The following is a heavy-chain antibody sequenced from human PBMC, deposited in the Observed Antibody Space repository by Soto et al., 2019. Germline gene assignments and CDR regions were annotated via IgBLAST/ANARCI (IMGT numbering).Heavy chain of an antibody. CDR2: IYYSGST. CDR3: ASTADYEYYFDY. CDR1: GGSISSGDYY. J-gene: IGHJ4*02. V-gene: IGHV4-30-4*01. Sequence: SETLSLTCTVSGGSISSGDYYWSWIRQPPGKGLEWIGYIYYSGSTYYNPSLKSRVTISVDTSKNQFSLKLSSVTAADTAVYYCASTADYEYYFDYWGQGTLVTVSS. D-gene: IGHD4-17*01.